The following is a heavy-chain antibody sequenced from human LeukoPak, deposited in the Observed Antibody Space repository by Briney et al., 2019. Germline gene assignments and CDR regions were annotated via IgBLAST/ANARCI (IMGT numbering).Heavy chain of an antibody. CDR2: IYYSGSS. J-gene: IGHJ4*02. CDR1: GGSISSNSHY. Sequence: PSETLSLTCTVSGGSISSNSHYWAWIRQSPGKGLEWLGSIYYSGSSYYNPSLNSRVTMSVDMSKNQFSLKLSSVTAADTAVYYCARVQWLVSRSLDYWGQGTLVTVSS. D-gene: IGHD6-19*01. CDR3: ARVQWLVSRSLDY. V-gene: IGHV4-39*01.